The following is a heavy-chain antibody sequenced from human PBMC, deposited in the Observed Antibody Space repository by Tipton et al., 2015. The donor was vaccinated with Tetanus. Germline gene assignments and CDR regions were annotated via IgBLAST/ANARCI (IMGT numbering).Heavy chain of an antibody. D-gene: IGHD1-1*01. J-gene: IGHJ4*02. CDR1: GYSFNIYW. CDR2: IYPGDSDT. CDR3: AKVSAPGTIATGNFDY. V-gene: IGHV5-51*01. Sequence: QLVQSGAEVKRPGESLKISCKGSGYSFNIYWIAWVRQMPGKGLEWMGIIYPGDSDTRYSPSFQGQVTISADKSLTTAYVQWSRLKASDTAMYYCAKVSAPGTIATGNFDYWGQGTPVTVSS.